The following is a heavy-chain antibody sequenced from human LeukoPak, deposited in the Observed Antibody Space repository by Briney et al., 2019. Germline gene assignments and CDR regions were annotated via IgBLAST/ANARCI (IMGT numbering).Heavy chain of an antibody. CDR1: GFTFSDYW. J-gene: IGHJ4*02. CDR3: TRSFGGSGDY. Sequence: GGSLRLSCAVSGFTFSDYWMDWVRQASGKGLVWISRINTDGSVTDYADSVKGRFTISRDNAKNTLYLQMNSLITEDTALYYCTRSFGGSGDYWGEGRLVTVSS. CDR2: INTDGSVT. V-gene: IGHV3-74*01. D-gene: IGHD3-10*01.